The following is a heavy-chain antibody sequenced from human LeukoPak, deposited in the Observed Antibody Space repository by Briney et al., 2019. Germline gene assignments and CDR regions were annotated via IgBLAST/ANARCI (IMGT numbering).Heavy chain of an antibody. V-gene: IGHV2-70*01. CDR2: IDWDDDK. CDR1: GFSLSTSGMC. D-gene: IGHD6-19*01. CDR3: ARVPGLSKAVDY. J-gene: IGHJ4*02. Sequence: SGPTLVKATQTLTLTCTFSGFSLSTSGMCVSWIRQPPGKALEWLALIDWDDDKYFSTSLKTRLTISKDPSKNQVVLTMTNMDPVDTAPYYCARVPGLSKAVDYWGQGTLVAVSS.